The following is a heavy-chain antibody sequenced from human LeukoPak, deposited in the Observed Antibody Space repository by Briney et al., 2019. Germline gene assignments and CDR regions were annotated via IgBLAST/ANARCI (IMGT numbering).Heavy chain of an antibody. CDR3: ARDLHINVVTPGSTGLDS. J-gene: IGHJ3*01. D-gene: IGHD4-23*01. V-gene: IGHV3-20*04. Sequence: GGSLRLSCAASGFTFSRYSMNWVRQAPGKGLEWVAGINWNGGRTGYAESLKGRFTISRDNAKSSLFLQMDSLRAEDTALYYCARDLHINVVTPGSTGLDSWGQGTMVTVSS. CDR2: INWNGGRT. CDR1: GFTFSRYS.